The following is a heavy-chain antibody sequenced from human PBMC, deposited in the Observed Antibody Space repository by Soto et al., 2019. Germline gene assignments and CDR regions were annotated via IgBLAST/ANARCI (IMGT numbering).Heavy chain of an antibody. CDR3: ASPYGSGSYAMGGYYYYGMDV. CDR1: GGTFSSYA. V-gene: IGHV1-69*01. J-gene: IGHJ6*02. CDR2: IIPIFGTA. Sequence: VQLVQSGAEVKQPGSSVKVSCKASGGTFSSYAISWVRQAPGQGLEWMGGIIPIFGTANYAQKFQGRVTITADESTSTAYMELSSLRSEDTAVYYCASPYGSGSYAMGGYYYYGMDVWGQGTTVTVSS. D-gene: IGHD3-10*01.